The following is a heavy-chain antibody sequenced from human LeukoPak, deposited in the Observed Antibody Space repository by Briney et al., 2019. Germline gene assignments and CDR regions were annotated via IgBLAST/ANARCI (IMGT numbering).Heavy chain of an antibody. V-gene: IGHV3-30*02. J-gene: IGHJ4*02. CDR3: ARVYYDSSGYSDY. CDR1: GFTFSSYG. D-gene: IGHD3-22*01. CDR2: IRYDGSNK. Sequence: PGGSLRLSCAASGFTFSSYGMHWVRQAPGKGLEWVAFIRYDGSNKYYADSVKGRFTISRDNSKNTLYLQMNSLRAEDTAVYYCARVYYDSSGYSDYWGQGTLVTVSS.